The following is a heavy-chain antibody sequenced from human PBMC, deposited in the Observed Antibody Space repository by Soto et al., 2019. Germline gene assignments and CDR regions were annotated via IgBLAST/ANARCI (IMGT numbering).Heavy chain of an antibody. CDR2: IDPSDSYT. Sequence: PGESLKISCKGSGYSFTSYWISWVRQMPGKGLEWMGRIDPSDSYTNYSPSFQGHVTISADKSISTAYLQWSSLKASDTAMYYCARRAPTTVTSLYYYYYGMDVWGQGTTVTVS. V-gene: IGHV5-10-1*01. D-gene: IGHD4-17*01. J-gene: IGHJ6*02. CDR1: GYSFTSYW. CDR3: ARRAPTTVTSLYYYYYGMDV.